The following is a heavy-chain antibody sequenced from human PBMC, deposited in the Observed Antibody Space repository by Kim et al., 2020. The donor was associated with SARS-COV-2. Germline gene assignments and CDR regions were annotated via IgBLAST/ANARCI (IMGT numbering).Heavy chain of an antibody. CDR2: LWYVGCKI. Sequence: GGSLRLSCAASGFSFRSYGMHWVRQAPGKGLEWVAILWYVGCKIDSGYSVKGRFTISRDNSKITLYLQMISLRVDDAVVYYFARRNDFNDAMVFDYWGQGTLVTVSS. V-gene: IGHV3-33*01. D-gene: IGHD1-1*01. CDR1: GFSFRSYG. J-gene: IGHJ4*02. CDR3: ARRNDFNDAMVFDY.